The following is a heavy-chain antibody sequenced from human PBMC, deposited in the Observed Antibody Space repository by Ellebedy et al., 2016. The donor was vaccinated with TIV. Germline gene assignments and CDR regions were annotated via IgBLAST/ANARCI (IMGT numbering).Heavy chain of an antibody. Sequence: GGSLRLSCAASGFSVSTTYMKWVRQAPGKGLEWVSVIYSANTTYYADSVKGRFTISRDNAKNSLYLQMNSLRAEDTAVYYCASLRNDYGDYVGYWGQGTLVTVSS. D-gene: IGHD4-17*01. CDR1: GFSVSTTY. J-gene: IGHJ4*02. CDR3: ASLRNDYGDYVGY. V-gene: IGHV3-53*01. CDR2: IYSANTT.